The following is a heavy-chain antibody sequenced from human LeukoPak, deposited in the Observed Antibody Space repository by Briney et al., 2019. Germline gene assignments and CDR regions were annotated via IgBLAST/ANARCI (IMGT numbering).Heavy chain of an antibody. D-gene: IGHD2-2*03. V-gene: IGHV4-59*01. CDR2: IYYSGST. CDR1: GGSISSYY. J-gene: IGHJ5*02. Sequence: SETLSLTCTVPGGSISSYYWSWIRQPPGKGLEWIGYIYYSGSTNYNPSLESRVTISVDTSKNQFSLKLSSVTAADTAVYYCARDLGYCSSTSCYGWFDPWGQGTLVTVSS. CDR3: ARDLGYCSSTSCYGWFDP.